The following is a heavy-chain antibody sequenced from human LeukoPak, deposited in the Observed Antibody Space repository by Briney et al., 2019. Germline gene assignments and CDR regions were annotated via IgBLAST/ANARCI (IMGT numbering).Heavy chain of an antibody. V-gene: IGHV4-59*08. CDR2: IYYSGST. Sequence: SETLSLTCTVSGGSISSYYWSWIRQPPGKGLEWIGYIYYSGSTNYNPSLKSRVTISVDTSKNQFSLKLSSVTAADTAVYYCARHKSQGVRIAVAGDFDYWGQGTLVTVSS. CDR1: GGSISSYY. D-gene: IGHD6-19*01. J-gene: IGHJ4*02. CDR3: ARHKSQGVRIAVAGDFDY.